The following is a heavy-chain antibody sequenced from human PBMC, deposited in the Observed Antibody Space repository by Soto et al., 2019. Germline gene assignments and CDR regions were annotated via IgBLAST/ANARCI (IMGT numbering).Heavy chain of an antibody. D-gene: IGHD4-4*01. Sequence: GGSLRLSCAASGFTFSSYAMHWVRQAPGKGLEWVAVIPYDGSNKYYADSVKGRFTISRDNSKNTLYLQMNSLRAEDTAVYYCAKSRDGYSFYYYYGMDVWGQGTTVTVSS. CDR2: IPYDGSNK. J-gene: IGHJ6*02. V-gene: IGHV3-30-3*02. CDR3: AKSRDGYSFYYYYGMDV. CDR1: GFTFSSYA.